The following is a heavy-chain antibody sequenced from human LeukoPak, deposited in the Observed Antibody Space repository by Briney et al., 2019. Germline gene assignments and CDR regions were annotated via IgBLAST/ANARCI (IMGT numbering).Heavy chain of an antibody. CDR2: IASDGGAK. CDR3: AREATWGQWYFDR. D-gene: IGHD6-19*01. J-gene: IGHJ4*02. CDR1: GFSFSNHG. V-gene: IGHV3-30*03. Sequence: GTSLRLSCVASGFSFSNHGMHWVRQAPGKGLEWVSVIASDGGAKFYADSVKGRFTLSRDNPKNMFFLQMNLLTVEDTAIYYCAREATWGQWYFDRWGRGTPVTVSS.